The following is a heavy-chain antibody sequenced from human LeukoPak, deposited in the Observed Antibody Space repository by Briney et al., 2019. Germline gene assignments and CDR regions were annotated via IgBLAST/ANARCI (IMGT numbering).Heavy chain of an antibody. V-gene: IGHV3-33*01. CDR3: ARRSRYGDYNYYYYGMDV. CDR1: GFTFSSYG. Sequence: QPGRSLRLSCAASGFTFSSYGMHWVRQAPGKGLEWVAVIWYDGSNKYYADSVKGRFTISRDNSKNTLYLQMNSLRAEDTAVYYCARRSRYGDYNYYYYGMDVWGQGTTVTVSS. D-gene: IGHD4-17*01. CDR2: IWYDGSNK. J-gene: IGHJ6*02.